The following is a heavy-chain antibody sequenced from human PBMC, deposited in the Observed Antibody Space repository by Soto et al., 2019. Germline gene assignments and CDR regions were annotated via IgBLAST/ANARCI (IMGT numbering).Heavy chain of an antibody. Sequence: QVTLKESGPVLVKPTEPLTLTCTVSGFSLSNARMGVSWIRQPPGKALEWLAHIFSNDEKSYSTSLKSRLTIYKDTSKSQVVLTMTNMDPVDTATYYCARHGRGVGARPLDYWGQGTLVTVSS. CDR2: IFSNDEK. V-gene: IGHV2-26*01. J-gene: IGHJ4*02. CDR3: ARHGRGVGARPLDY. D-gene: IGHD1-26*01. CDR1: GFSLSNARMG.